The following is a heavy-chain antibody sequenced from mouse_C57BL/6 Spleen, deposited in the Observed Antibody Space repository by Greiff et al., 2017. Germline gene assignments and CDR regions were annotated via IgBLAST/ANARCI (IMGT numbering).Heavy chain of an antibody. D-gene: IGHD4-1*01. CDR1: GYTFTSYW. CDR3: ARSKAGTSRNYFDY. V-gene: IGHV1-53*01. Sequence: QVHVKQPGTELVKPGASVKLSCKASGYTFTSYWMHWVKQRPGQGLEWIGNINPSNGGTNYNEKFKSKATLTVDKSSSTAYMQLSSLTSEDSAVYYCARSKAGTSRNYFDYWGQGTTLTVSS. CDR2: INPSNGGT. J-gene: IGHJ2*01.